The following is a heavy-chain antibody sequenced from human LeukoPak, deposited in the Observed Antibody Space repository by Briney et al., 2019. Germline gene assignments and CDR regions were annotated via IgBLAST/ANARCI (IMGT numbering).Heavy chain of an antibody. CDR2: IYTSGST. CDR1: GGSISSGSYY. Sequence: SQTLSLTCTVSGGSISSGSYYWSWIRQPAGKGLEWIGRIYTSGSTNYNPSLKSRVTISVDTSKNQFSLKLSSVTAADTAVYYCARVWADYFDYWGQGTLVTVSS. J-gene: IGHJ4*02. D-gene: IGHD6-19*01. V-gene: IGHV4-61*02. CDR3: ARVWADYFDY.